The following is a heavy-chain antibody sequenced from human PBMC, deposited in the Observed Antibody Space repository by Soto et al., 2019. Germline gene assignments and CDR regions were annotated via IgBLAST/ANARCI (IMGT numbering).Heavy chain of an antibody. Sequence: ASVKVSCKASGYTFTGYYMHWARQAPGQGLEWMGWINPNSGGTNYAQKFQGRVTMTRDTSISTAYMELSRLRSDDTAVYYCARVPGIAVARSNWFDPWGQGTLVTVSS. CDR1: GYTFTGYY. D-gene: IGHD6-19*01. J-gene: IGHJ5*02. CDR2: INPNSGGT. CDR3: ARVPGIAVARSNWFDP. V-gene: IGHV1-2*02.